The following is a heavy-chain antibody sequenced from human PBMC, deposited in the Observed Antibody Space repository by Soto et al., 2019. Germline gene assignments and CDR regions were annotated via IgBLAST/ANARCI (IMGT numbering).Heavy chain of an antibody. J-gene: IGHJ3*02. Sequence: ASLKVSCTASGSSFTSYGSNWVRQAPGQGLEWMGWISPYGYTNYAQRLQGRITMTTDRSTTTAYLELGRLSPDDTAVYDCAKGAVSIAALKDQDAFHIWGQGTMVTVSS. CDR1: GSSFTSYG. CDR3: AKGAVSIAALKDQDAFHI. V-gene: IGHV1-18*01. CDR2: ISPYGYT. D-gene: IGHD6-6*01.